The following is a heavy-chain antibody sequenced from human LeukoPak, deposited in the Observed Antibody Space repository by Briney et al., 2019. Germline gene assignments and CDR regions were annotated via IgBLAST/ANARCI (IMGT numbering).Heavy chain of an antibody. CDR2: IWYDGSNK. V-gene: IGHV3-33*01. CDR3: ARGDYYDSSGYSQYSQH. Sequence: SGRSLRLSCAASGFTFSNYGMHWVRQAPGKGLEWVAVIWYDGSNKYYADSVKGRFTISRDNSKNTLYLQMNSLRAEDTAVYYCARGDYYDSSGYSQYSQHWGQGTLVTVSS. CDR1: GFTFSNYG. J-gene: IGHJ1*01. D-gene: IGHD3-22*01.